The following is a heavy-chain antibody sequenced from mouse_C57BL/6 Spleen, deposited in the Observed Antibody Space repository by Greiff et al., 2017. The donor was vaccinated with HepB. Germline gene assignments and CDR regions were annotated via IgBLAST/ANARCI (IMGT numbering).Heavy chain of an antibody. V-gene: IGHV1-4*01. J-gene: IGHJ1*03. CDR1: GYTFTSYT. CDR2: INPSSGYT. Sequence: LVESGAELARPGASVKMSCKASGYTFTSYTMHWVKQRPGQGLEWIGYINPSSGYTKYNQKFKDKATLTADKSSSTAYMQLSSLTSEDSAVYYCARRLGGSSHWYFDVWGTGTTVTVSS. D-gene: IGHD1-1*01. CDR3: ARRLGGSSHWYFDV.